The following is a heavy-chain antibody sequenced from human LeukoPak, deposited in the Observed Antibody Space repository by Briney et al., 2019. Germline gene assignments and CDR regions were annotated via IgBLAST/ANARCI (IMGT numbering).Heavy chain of an antibody. CDR2: INHSGST. CDR1: GGSFSGYY. V-gene: IGHV4-34*01. Sequence: PSETLSLTCAVYGGSFSGYYWSWIRQPPGKGLEWIGEINHSGSTNYNPSLKSRVTISVGTSKNQFSLKLSSVTAADTAVYYCARGPPSITMVRGVILFSGWFDPWGQGTLVTVSS. J-gene: IGHJ5*02. CDR3: ARGPPSITMVRGVILFSGWFDP. D-gene: IGHD3-10*01.